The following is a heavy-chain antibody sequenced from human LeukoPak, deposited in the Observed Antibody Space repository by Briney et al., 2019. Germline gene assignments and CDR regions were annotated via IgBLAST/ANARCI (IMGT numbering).Heavy chain of an antibody. D-gene: IGHD4-11*01. CDR1: GFTFSSYG. V-gene: IGHV3-30*02. CDR3: AKSGGYSNYEDYFQY. J-gene: IGHJ1*01. CDR2: IRYDGSNK. Sequence: GGSLRLSCAASGFTFSSYGMDWVPQAPGKGLEWVAFIRYDGSNKHYADSVQGRFTISRDNSKNTLYLRMNSLRAEDTAVYCCAKSGGYSNYEDYFQYWGQGTLVTVSS.